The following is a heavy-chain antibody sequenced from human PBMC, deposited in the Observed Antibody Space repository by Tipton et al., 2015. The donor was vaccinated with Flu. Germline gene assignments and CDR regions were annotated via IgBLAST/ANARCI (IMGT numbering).Heavy chain of an antibody. Sequence: SLRLSCAASGFTFSSYGMHWVRQAPGKGLEWVTAISYDGSNRYYADSVKGRFTISRDNSKTTLFLQMNSLRAEDTAVYYCAKAKGLAYCGGDCYSFDYWGQGTLVTVSS. D-gene: IGHD2-21*02. CDR2: ISYDGSNR. CDR3: AKAKGLAYCGGDCYSFDY. V-gene: IGHV3-30*18. CDR1: GFTFSSYG. J-gene: IGHJ4*02.